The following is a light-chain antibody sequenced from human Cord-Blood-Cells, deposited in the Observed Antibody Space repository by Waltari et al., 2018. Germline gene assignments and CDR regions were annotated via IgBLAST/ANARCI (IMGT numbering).Light chain of an antibody. CDR3: QQYGSSPRVT. CDR2: GAS. Sequence: EIVLTQSPGTLSVSPGERATLSCRASQSVSSSYLAWYQQKPGQAPRLLIYGASSRATGIPDRFSGSGSGTDFTLTISRLEPEDFAVYYCQQYGSSPRVTFGGGTKVEIK. V-gene: IGKV3-20*01. CDR1: QSVSSSY. J-gene: IGKJ4*01.